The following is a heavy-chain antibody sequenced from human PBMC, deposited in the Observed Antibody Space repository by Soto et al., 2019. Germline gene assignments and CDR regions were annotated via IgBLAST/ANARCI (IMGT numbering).Heavy chain of an antibody. V-gene: IGHV3-30-3*01. CDR3: ARDPGSYFDY. CDR2: ISYDGSKK. CDR1: GFTFSSYA. Sequence: QVQLVESGGGVVQPGRSPRLSCAASGFTFSSYAMHWVRQGPGKGLEWVAVISYDGSKKYYADSVKGRFTISRDNSKNTLYLQMNSLRAEDTAVYYCARDPGSYFDYWGQGTLVTVSS. D-gene: IGHD3-10*01. J-gene: IGHJ4*02.